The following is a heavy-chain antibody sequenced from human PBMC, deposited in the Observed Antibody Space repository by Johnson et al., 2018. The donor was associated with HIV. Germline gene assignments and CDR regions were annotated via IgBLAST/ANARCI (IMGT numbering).Heavy chain of an antibody. CDR3: AKPVVPAGDDLDMYEFAFDI. Sequence: QMQLVESGGGVVQPGGSLRLSCAASGFTFRSYGMHWVRQAPGKGLEWVAFIRHDGNNKYYADSVKGRFTVSRDTSKNTLYLKMNSLRAEDTAVYYGAKPVVPAGDDLDMYEFAFDIWGQGTMVTVSS. CDR1: GFTFRSYG. D-gene: IGHD2-2*01. CDR2: IRHDGNNK. V-gene: IGHV3-30*02. J-gene: IGHJ3*02.